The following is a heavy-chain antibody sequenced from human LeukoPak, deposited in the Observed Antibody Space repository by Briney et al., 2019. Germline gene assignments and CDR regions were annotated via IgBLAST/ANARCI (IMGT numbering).Heavy chain of an antibody. J-gene: IGHJ4*02. CDR2: ISSSGSTI. V-gene: IGHV3-48*03. CDR3: ARGPTDDYGDCVPLFSDY. CDR1: GFTFSSYE. Sequence: GGSLRLSCAASGFTFSSYEINWVRQAPGKGLDWVSYISSSGSTIYYADSVKGRFTISRDNAKNSLYLQMNSLRAEDTAVYYCARGPTDDYGDCVPLFSDYWGQGTLVTVSS. D-gene: IGHD4-17*01.